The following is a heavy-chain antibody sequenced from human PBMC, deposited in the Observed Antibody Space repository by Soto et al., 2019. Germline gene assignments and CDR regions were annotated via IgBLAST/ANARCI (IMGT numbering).Heavy chain of an antibody. V-gene: IGHV4-31*03. CDR3: ARDSWLAPGYFQH. CDR1: GGSVNSGYYY. Sequence: QVQLQESGPGLVKPSQTLSLTCTVSGGSVNSGYYYWSWIRQHPGKGLEWIGYIYSTGTTYYNPSLKSRVSISVDTSKNHISLKLSSVTAADTAVYYCARDSWLAPGYFQHWGQGTLVTVSS. J-gene: IGHJ1*01. CDR2: IYSTGTT. D-gene: IGHD6-19*01.